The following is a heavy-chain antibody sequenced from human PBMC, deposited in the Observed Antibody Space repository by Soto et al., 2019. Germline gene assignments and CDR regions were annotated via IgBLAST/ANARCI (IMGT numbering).Heavy chain of an antibody. CDR1: GGSISSYY. CDR2: IYYSGST. J-gene: IGHJ6*03. Sequence: QVQLQESGPGLVKPSETLSLTCTVSGGSISSYYWTWIRQPPGKGLEWIGYIYYSGSTNYNPSLKSRVTISVATSKTQFSLKLSSVTAADTAMYYCARLDGYYHYRDVWGKGTTVTVSS. D-gene: IGHD6-13*01. V-gene: IGHV4-59*08. CDR3: ARLDGYYHYRDV.